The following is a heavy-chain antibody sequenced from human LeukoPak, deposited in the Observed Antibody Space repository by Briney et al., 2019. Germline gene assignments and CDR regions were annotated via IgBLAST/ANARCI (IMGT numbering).Heavy chain of an antibody. V-gene: IGHV4-38-2*02. CDR1: GYSISSGYY. D-gene: IGHD6-13*01. Sequence: PSETLSLTCTVSGYSISSGYYWGWIRQTPGKGLEWIGSIYHSGSITHNPFLKSRVTISIDTSKNQFSLELSSVTAADTAMYYCARSRPHSSTWYSDYWGQGTLVTVSS. CDR2: IYHSGSI. J-gene: IGHJ4*02. CDR3: ARSRPHSSTWYSDY.